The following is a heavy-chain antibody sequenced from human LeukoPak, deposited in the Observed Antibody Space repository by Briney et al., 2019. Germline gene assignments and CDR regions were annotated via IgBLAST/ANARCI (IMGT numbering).Heavy chain of an antibody. CDR1: GGTFRSYA. J-gene: IGHJ4*02. CDR2: IIPILGIA. Sequence: GSSVKGSCRASGGTFRSYAISWVRQAPGQGLEWMGRIIPILGIANYAQKFQGRVTITADTSTSTAYMELSSLRSEDTAVYYCARDEDYYDSSGQFDYWGQGTLVTVSS. V-gene: IGHV1-69*04. D-gene: IGHD3-22*01. CDR3: ARDEDYYDSSGQFDY.